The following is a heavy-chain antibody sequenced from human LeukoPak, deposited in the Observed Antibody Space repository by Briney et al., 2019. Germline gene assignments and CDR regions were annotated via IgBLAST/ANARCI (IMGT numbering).Heavy chain of an antibody. CDR3: ARYDSRGSASTRFDY. CDR1: GYSHGKNYY. CDR2: IYGTGST. V-gene: IGHV4-38-2*01. D-gene: IGHD3-16*01. Sequence: PSETLSLTCAVSGYSHGKNYYCGWCRQPPGKGLEWIGRIYGTGSTSYNPSLMNRVTMSVDTSKNHFSLKLTSVTAADTAVYYCARYDSRGSASTRFDYWGQGILVTISS. J-gene: IGHJ4*02.